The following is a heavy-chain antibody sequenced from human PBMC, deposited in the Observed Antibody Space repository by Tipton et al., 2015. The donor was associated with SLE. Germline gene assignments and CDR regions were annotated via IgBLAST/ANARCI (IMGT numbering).Heavy chain of an antibody. V-gene: IGHV4-34*01. CDR3: ARGRSSSWSPDYYYYMDV. J-gene: IGHJ6*03. CDR2: INHSGST. Sequence: TLSLTCAVSGGSFSGYYWNWIRQPPGKGLEWIGEINHSGSTNYNPSLKSRVTISVDTSKSHFSLRLSSVTAADTAVYFCARGRSSSWSPDYYYYMDVWGKGPTVTVSS. D-gene: IGHD6-13*01. CDR1: GGSFSGYY.